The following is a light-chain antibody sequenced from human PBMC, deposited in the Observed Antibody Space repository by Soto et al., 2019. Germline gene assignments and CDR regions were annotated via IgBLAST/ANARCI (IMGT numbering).Light chain of an antibody. V-gene: IGKV4-1*01. Sequence: DIVMTQSPDSLAVSLGERATINCKYSQSLVYSPNNKNYLAWFQQKPGQPPKLLIYWASTRESGVHDRFSGSGSGTEFTLTISSLQAEDVAVYYCQPYYDVPQIFGQGTKVEVK. J-gene: IGKJ1*01. CDR3: QPYYDVPQI. CDR1: QSLVYSPNNKNY. CDR2: WAS.